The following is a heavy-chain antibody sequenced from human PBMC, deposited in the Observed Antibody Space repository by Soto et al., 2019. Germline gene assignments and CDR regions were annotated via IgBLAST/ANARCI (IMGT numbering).Heavy chain of an antibody. CDR2: IIPIFGTA. CDR1: GGTFSSYT. J-gene: IGHJ4*02. CDR3: ARVYYDSSGYYLFDY. D-gene: IGHD3-22*01. V-gene: IGHV1-69*13. Sequence: GASVKVSCKASGGTFSSYTISWVRQAPGQGLEWMGGIIPIFGTANYAQKFQGRVTITADESTSTAYMELSSLRSEDTAVYYCARVYYDSSGYYLFDYWGQGTLVTVSS.